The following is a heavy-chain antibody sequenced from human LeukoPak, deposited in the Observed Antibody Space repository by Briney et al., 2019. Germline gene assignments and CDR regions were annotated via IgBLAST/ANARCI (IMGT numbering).Heavy chain of an antibody. CDR1: GGSISSYY. CDR2: IYYSGST. CDR3: ARDLEYYYGSGSD. D-gene: IGHD3-10*01. J-gene: IGHJ4*02. Sequence: PSETLSLTCTVSGGSISSYYWSWIRQPPGKGLEWIGYIYYSGSTNYNPSLKSRVTISVDTSKNQFSLTLSSVTAADTAVYYCARDLEYYYGSGSDWGQGTLVTVSS. V-gene: IGHV4-59*12.